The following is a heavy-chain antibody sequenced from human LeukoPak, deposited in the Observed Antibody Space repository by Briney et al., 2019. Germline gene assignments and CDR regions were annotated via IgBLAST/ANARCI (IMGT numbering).Heavy chain of an antibody. D-gene: IGHD3-3*01. V-gene: IGHV4-59*01. CDR3: ARVPRYDFWSGYLYYYYMDV. CDR2: IYYSGST. J-gene: IGHJ6*03. Sequence: PSETLSLTCTVSGGSISSYYWSWIRQPPGKGLEWIGYIYYSGSTNYNPSLKSRVTILVDTSKNQFSLKLSSVTAADTAVYYCARVPRYDFWSGYLYYYYMDVWGKGTTVTVSS. CDR1: GGSISSYY.